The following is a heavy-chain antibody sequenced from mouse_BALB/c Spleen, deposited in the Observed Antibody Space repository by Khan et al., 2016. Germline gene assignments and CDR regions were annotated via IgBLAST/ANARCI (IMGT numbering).Heavy chain of an antibody. J-gene: IGHJ3*01. D-gene: IGHD2-4*01. V-gene: IGHV2-6-7*01. Sequence: VQLQESGPGLVAPSQSLSITCPVSGFSLTGFSVNWVRQPPGTGLEWLGVIWGEGSTDYNSALKYRLSFSKDDSKSQVFLKMHRLQTVDTARYVCASYYDYDGCFAYWGQGTLVTVSA. CDR1: GFSLTGFS. CDR2: IWGEGST. CDR3: ASYYDYDGCFAY.